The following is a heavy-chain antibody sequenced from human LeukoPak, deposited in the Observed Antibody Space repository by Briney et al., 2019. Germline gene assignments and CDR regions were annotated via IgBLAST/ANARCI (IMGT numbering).Heavy chain of an antibody. D-gene: IGHD3-10*01. Sequence: RGSLRLSCAASGFTFSSYGMHWVRQAPGKGLEWVAFIRYDGSNKYYADSVKGRFTISGDNSKNTLYLQMNSLRAEDTAVYYCAKDRFGPNDHWGQGTLVTVSS. CDR1: GFTFSSYG. CDR2: IRYDGSNK. CDR3: AKDRFGPNDH. J-gene: IGHJ4*02. V-gene: IGHV3-30*02.